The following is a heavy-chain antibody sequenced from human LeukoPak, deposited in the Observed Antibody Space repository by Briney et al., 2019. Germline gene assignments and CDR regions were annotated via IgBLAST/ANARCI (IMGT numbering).Heavy chain of an antibody. V-gene: IGHV1-18*01. Sequence: VASVKVSCKASGYTFTSYGISWVRQAPGQGLEWVGWISAYNGNTNYAQKLQGRVTITTDTSTSTAYMELRSLRSDDTAVYYCARGFWFGDSKWFDPWGQGTLVTVSS. CDR2: ISAYNGNT. CDR1: GYTFTSYG. CDR3: ARGFWFGDSKWFDP. J-gene: IGHJ5*02. D-gene: IGHD3-10*01.